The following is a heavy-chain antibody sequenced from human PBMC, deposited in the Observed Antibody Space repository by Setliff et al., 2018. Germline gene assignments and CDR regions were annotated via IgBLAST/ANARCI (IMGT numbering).Heavy chain of an antibody. D-gene: IGHD3-10*01. CDR1: GYTFTDFG. V-gene: IGHV1-18*01. CDR2: ISPHNGNT. CDR3: SRLVRFCTRIVCQRLSGDDY. J-gene: IGHJ4*02. Sequence: AASVKVSCKASGYTFTDFGVSWVRQAPGQGLEWVGWISPHNGNTYYAPKFQGTVLMTADTSTTTAYLELRSLRSDDTAVYYCSRLVRFCTRIVCQRLSGDDYWGQGTLVTVSS.